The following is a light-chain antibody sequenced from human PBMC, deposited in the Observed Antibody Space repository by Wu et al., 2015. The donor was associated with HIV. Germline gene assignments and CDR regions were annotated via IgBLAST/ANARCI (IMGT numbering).Light chain of an antibody. CDR3: QQYATSPHT. CDR1: ESIGSSS. CDR2: DGS. J-gene: IGKJ2*01. Sequence: VLTQSPGTLSLSPGERATLSCRISESIGSSSLAWFQQKPGQAPRLLIYDGSRRATGIPDRLSGSGSGADFTLTISRLEPEDSAVYYCQQYATSPHTFGQGTKLEIK. V-gene: IGKV3-20*01.